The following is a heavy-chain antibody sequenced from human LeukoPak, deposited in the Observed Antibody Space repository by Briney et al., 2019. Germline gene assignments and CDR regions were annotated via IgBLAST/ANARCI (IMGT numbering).Heavy chain of an antibody. CDR1: GFTFSSYA. V-gene: IGHV3-30*04. D-gene: IGHD3-10*01. Sequence: GGSLRLSCAASGFTFSSYAMHWVRQAPGKGLEWVADISYDGSNKYYADSVKGRFTISRDNSKNTLYLQMNSLRAEDTAVYYCARDRLLWFGESPFDPWGQGTLVTVSS. CDR2: ISYDGSNK. CDR3: ARDRLLWFGESPFDP. J-gene: IGHJ5*02.